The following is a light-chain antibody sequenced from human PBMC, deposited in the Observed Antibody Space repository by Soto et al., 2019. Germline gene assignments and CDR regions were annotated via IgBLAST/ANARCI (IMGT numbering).Light chain of an antibody. CDR3: QTWGTGIHVV. V-gene: IGLV4-69*01. J-gene: IGLJ2*01. CDR2: LNSDGSH. Sequence: QAVVTQSPSASASLGASVKLTCTLSSGHSSYAIAWHQQQPEKGPRYLMKLNSDGSHSKGDGISDRFSGSSSGAERYLTISSLQSEDEADYYCQTWGTGIHVVFGGGTKLTVL. CDR1: SGHSSYA.